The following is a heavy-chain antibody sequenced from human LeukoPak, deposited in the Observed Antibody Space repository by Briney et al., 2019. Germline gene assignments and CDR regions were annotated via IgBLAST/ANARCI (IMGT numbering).Heavy chain of an antibody. Sequence: PGGSLRLSCAASGFTFSSYGMSWVRQAPGKGLEWVSAISGSGGSTYYADSVKGRFTISRDNSKNTLYLQMNSLRAEDTAVYYCAKGPLGYCSGGSCYWYYYYYYMDVWGKGTTVTVSS. CDR1: GFTFSSYG. CDR3: AKGPLGYCSGGSCYWYYYYYYMDV. D-gene: IGHD2-15*01. V-gene: IGHV3-23*01. J-gene: IGHJ6*03. CDR2: ISGSGGST.